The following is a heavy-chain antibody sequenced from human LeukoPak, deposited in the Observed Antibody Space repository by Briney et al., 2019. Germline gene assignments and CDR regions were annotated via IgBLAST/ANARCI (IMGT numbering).Heavy chain of an antibody. Sequence: PSDTLSLTCAVSGGSFSRYYGSWLRQPPGQGLESIGEINQSGSTNYNPSLKMRVIISVDTPKNQFSLKVSSLTAADTAVYYCARGKLLTTPLYGMDVWVQGTTVTVSS. D-gene: IGHD4/OR15-4a*01. CDR3: ARGKLLTTPLYGMDV. J-gene: IGHJ6*02. CDR2: INQSGST. V-gene: IGHV4-34*01. CDR1: GGSFSRYY.